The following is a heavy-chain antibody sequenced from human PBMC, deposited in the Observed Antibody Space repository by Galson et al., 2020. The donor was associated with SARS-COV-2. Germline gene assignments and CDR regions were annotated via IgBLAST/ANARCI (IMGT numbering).Heavy chain of an antibody. Sequence: GGSLRLSCAASGFTFSRYAMHWVRQAPGKGLEYVSAISSNGGSTYYANSVKGRFTISRDNSKNTLYLQMGSLRAEDMAVYYCARVVGLSSGSNWFDPWGQGTLVTAPS. D-gene: IGHD6-19*01. CDR1: GFTFSRYA. CDR2: ISSNGGST. J-gene: IGHJ5*02. V-gene: IGHV3-64*01. CDR3: ARVVGLSSGSNWFDP.